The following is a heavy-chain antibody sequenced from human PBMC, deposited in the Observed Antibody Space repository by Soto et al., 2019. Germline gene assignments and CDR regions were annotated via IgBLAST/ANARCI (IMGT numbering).Heavy chain of an antibody. CDR1: GYTFTSYG. Sequence: GASVKVSCKASGYTFTSYGISWVRQAPGQGLEWMGWISAYSGNTNYAQKLQGRVTMTTDTSTSTAYMELRSLRSDDTAVYYCAREGWGRFYGYYYYGMDVWGQGTTVTVSS. CDR3: AREGWGRFYGYYYYGMDV. V-gene: IGHV1-18*01. CDR2: ISAYSGNT. D-gene: IGHD3-3*01. J-gene: IGHJ6*02.